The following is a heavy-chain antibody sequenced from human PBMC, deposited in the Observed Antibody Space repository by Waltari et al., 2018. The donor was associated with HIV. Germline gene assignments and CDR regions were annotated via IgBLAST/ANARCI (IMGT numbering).Heavy chain of an antibody. CDR1: GGSISSSIHS. V-gene: IGHV4-39*01. J-gene: IGHJ3*02. CDR3: ARQGYYYDSSGYYTGAFDI. Sequence: QLQLQASGPGLVKPSETLSLPCTASGGSISSSIHSWGWIRQPPGKGLEWIGSIYYSGSTYYSPALKRRVTISVDTSKNQFCLKLSSVTAADTAVYYCARQGYYYDSSGYYTGAFDIWGQGTVVTVSS. CDR2: IYYSGST. D-gene: IGHD3-22*01.